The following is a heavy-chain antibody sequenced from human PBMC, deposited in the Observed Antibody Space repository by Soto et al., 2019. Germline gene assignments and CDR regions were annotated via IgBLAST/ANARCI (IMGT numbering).Heavy chain of an antibody. D-gene: IGHD3-10*01. J-gene: IGHJ6*02. CDR3: ARHGFGPLHGLVDV. V-gene: IGHV4-59*08. Sequence: QVQLQESGPGLVKPSETLSLTCTVSGGSITNYYCSWFRQPPGKGLEWIGYINYDGYSAYNLSLKRRVTLXXXAXKTQFSLMLESVTATDTAVYYCARHGFGPLHGLVDVWGPGTTVIVSS. CDR1: GGSITNYY. CDR2: INYDGYS.